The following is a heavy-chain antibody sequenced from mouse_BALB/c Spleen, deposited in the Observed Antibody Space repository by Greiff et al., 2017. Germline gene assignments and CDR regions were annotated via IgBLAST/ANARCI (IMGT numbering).Heavy chain of an antibody. CDR1: GYTFTSYW. J-gene: IGHJ4*01. V-gene: IGHV1-7*01. CDR3: ARGRDYYAMDY. Sequence: QVQLQQSGADLAKPGASVKMSCKASGYTFTSYWMHWVKQRPGQGLEWIGYINPSTGYTEYNQKFKDKATLTADKSSSTAYMQLSSLTSEDSAVYYCARGRDYYAMDYWGQGTSVTVSS. CDR2: INPSTGYT.